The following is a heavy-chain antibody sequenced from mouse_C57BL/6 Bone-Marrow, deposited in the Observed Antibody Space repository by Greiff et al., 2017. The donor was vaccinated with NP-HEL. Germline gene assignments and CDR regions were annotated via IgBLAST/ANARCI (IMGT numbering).Heavy chain of an antibody. D-gene: IGHD1-1*01. Sequence: EVQLVESGGGLVQPGGSLKLSCAASGFTFSDYYMYWVRQTPEKRLEWVAYISNGGGSTYYPDTVKGRFTISRDNAKNTLYLQMSRLKSEDTAMYYCARRYYGSSYLYAMDYWGQGTSVTVSS. J-gene: IGHJ4*01. CDR1: GFTFSDYY. CDR2: ISNGGGST. V-gene: IGHV5-12*01. CDR3: ARRYYGSSYLYAMDY.